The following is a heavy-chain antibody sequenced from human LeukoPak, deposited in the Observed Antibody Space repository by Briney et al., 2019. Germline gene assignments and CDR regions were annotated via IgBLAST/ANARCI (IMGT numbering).Heavy chain of an antibody. V-gene: IGHV3-7*01. D-gene: IGHD6-13*01. CDR3: ASERPSSSWYDY. J-gene: IGHJ4*02. Sequence: PGGSLRLSCAASGFTFSSYGMHWVRQAPGKGLEWVANIYQDGSEKYYVDSVRSRFTISRDNAKNTLYLQMNSLRAEDTAVYFCASERPSSSWYDYWGQGTLVTVSS. CDR2: IYQDGSEK. CDR1: GFTFSSYG.